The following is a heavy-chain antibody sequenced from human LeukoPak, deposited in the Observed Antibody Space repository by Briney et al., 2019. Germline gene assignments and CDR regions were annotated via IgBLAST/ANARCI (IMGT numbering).Heavy chain of an antibody. J-gene: IGHJ4*02. CDR2: IEQDGGEK. V-gene: IGHV3-7*04. CDR3: AGGLGWLIDY. Sequence: GGSLKLSCTASGFTFSNYWMNWVRQAPGQGLEWVVNIEQDGGEKNYVDSVKGRFTISRDNAKNSLYLQMNSLRAEDTAVYYCAGGLGWLIDYWGQGTLVTVSS. D-gene: IGHD2-15*01. CDR1: GFTFSNYW.